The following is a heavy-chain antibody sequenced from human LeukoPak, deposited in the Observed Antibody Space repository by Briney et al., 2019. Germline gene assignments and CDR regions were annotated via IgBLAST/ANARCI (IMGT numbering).Heavy chain of an antibody. CDR3: AREGSEASGYYFFATRWKRQIYYFDY. J-gene: IGHJ4*02. D-gene: IGHD3-22*01. Sequence: ASVKVSCKASGYTSTGYHMHWVRQAPGQGLEWMGWINPNSGGTNYAQKFQGRVTFTRDTSTSTAYMELSSLRSEDTAVYYCAREGSEASGYYFFATRWKRQIYYFDYWGQGTLVTVSS. CDR2: INPNSGGT. CDR1: GYTSTGYH. V-gene: IGHV1-2*02.